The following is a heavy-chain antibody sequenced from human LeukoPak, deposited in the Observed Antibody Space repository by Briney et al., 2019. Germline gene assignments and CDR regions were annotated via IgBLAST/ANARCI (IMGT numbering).Heavy chain of an antibody. D-gene: IGHD2-2*01. Sequence: ASVKVSCKASGGTFSSYAISWVRQAPGQGLEWMGGIIPIFGTANYAQKFQGRVTITADESTSTAYMELSSLRSEDTAVYYCAILIVPAAGGDWGQGTLVTVSS. CDR3: AILIVPAAGGD. CDR2: IIPIFGTA. V-gene: IGHV1-69*13. J-gene: IGHJ4*02. CDR1: GGTFSSYA.